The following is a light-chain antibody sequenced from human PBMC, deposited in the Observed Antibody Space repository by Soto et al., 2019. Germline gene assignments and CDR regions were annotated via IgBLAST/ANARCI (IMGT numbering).Light chain of an antibody. CDR1: QGISRY. CDR2: AAS. Sequence: DIQLTQSPSFLSASVGDRVTLTCRASQGISRYLAWYQQKPGKAPKLLIYAASTLQSGVPSRFSGSGSGTEFTLTSSSLQPEDFATYYCQQLNSYPLTFGGGTKVEIK. CDR3: QQLNSYPLT. J-gene: IGKJ4*01. V-gene: IGKV1-9*01.